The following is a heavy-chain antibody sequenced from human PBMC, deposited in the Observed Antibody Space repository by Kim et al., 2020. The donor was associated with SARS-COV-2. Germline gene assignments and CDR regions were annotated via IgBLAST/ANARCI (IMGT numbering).Heavy chain of an antibody. Sequence: ASVKVSCKASGYTFTSYGISWVRQAPGQGLEWMGWISAYNGNTNYAQNLQGRVTMTTDTSTSTAYMELRSLRSDDTAVYYCARDRAEDIVVVPAAMGAFDIWGQGTMVTVSS. CDR1: GYTFTSYG. CDR3: ARDRAEDIVVVPAAMGAFDI. D-gene: IGHD2-2*01. V-gene: IGHV1-18*01. CDR2: ISAYNGNT. J-gene: IGHJ3*02.